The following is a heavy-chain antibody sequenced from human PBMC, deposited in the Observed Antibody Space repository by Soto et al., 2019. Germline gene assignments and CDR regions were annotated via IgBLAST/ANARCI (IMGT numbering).Heavy chain of an antibody. J-gene: IGHJ4*02. CDR1: GYTFTGYY. V-gene: IGHV1-2*04. CDR2: INPNSGGT. Sequence: ASVKVSCKASGYTFTGYYMHWVRQAPGQGLEWMGWINPNSGGTNYAQKFQGWVTMTRDTSISTAYMELSRLRSDDTAVYYCARAGEARPLDFDYWGQGTLVTVS. D-gene: IGHD6-6*01. CDR3: ARAGEARPLDFDY.